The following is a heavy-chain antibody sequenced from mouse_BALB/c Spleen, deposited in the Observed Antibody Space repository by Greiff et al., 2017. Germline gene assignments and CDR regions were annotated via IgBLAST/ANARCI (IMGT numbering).Heavy chain of an antibody. D-gene: IGHD1-1*01. CDR3: AREYYGSSYWFAY. CDR2: IWAGGST. CDR1: GFSLTSYG. Sequence: VHLVESGPGLVAPSQSRSITCTVSGFSLTSYGVHWVRQPPGKGLEWLGVIWAGGSTNYNSAHMSRLSISKDNSKSQVFLKMNSLQTDDTAMYCCAREYYGSSYWFAYWGQGTLVTVSA. J-gene: IGHJ3*01. V-gene: IGHV2-9*02.